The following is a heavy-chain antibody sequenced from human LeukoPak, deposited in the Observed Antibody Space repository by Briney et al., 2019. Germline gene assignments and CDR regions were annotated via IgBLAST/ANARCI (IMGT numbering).Heavy chain of an antibody. CDR2: INHSGST. D-gene: IGHD5-24*01. V-gene: IGHV4-34*01. Sequence: SETLSLTCAVYGGSFSGYYWSWIRQPPGKGLEWIGEINHSGSTNYNPSLKSRVTISVDTSKNQFSLKLSSVTAADTAVYYCARVAVGDGYNLWGQGILVTVSS. J-gene: IGHJ4*02. CDR1: GGSFSGYY. CDR3: ARVAVGDGYNL.